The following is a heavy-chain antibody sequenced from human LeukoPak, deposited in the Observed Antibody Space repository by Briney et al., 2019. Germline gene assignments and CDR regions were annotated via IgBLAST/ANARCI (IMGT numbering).Heavy chain of an antibody. J-gene: IGHJ5*02. D-gene: IGHD1-26*01. CDR1: GFTFSSYA. CDR2: ISYDGSNK. CDR3: ASSGSYFGHWFDP. Sequence: PGRSLRLSCAASGFTFSSYAMHWVRQAPGKGLEWVAVISYDGSNKYYADSVKGRFTISRDNSKNTLYLQMSSLRAEDMAVYYCASSGSYFGHWFDPWGQGTLVTVSS. V-gene: IGHV3-30*04.